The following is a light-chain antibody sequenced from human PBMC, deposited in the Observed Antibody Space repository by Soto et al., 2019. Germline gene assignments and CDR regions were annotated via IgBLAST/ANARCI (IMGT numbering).Light chain of an antibody. J-gene: IGLJ2*01. CDR3: ASYTSSSTAEI. CDR1: SSDVGGYKY. Sequence: QSVLNQPASVSGSPGQSITISCTGTSSDVGGYKYVSWYQQHPDKAPKLIIFEVSNRPSGISSRFSGSKSGTTASLTISGIQAEDEADYYCASYTSSSTAEIFGRGTQLTVL. V-gene: IGLV2-14*01. CDR2: EVS.